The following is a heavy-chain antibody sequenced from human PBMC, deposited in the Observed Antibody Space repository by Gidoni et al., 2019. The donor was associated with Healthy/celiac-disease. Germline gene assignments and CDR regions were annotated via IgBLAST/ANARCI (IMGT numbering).Heavy chain of an antibody. CDR2: LYWNDDK. CDR3: AHRMRIVVVPAAICNAFDI. D-gene: IGHD2-2*01. CDR1: GFSLSTSGVG. Sequence: QINLKESGPTLVKPTQTLTLTCTFSGFSLSTSGVGVGWIRHPPGNALEWLGLLYWNDDKRYSPYLKSKLTITKDTSKNQVVLTITNIDPVDTATYYCAHRMRIVVVPAAICNAFDIWGQGTMVTVSS. J-gene: IGHJ3*02. V-gene: IGHV2-5*01.